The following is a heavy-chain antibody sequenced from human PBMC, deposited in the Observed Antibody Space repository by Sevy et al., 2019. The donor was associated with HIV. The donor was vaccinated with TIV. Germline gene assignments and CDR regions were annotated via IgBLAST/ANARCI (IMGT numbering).Heavy chain of an antibody. Sequence: GGSLKLSCVASGFTFSKYSMSWVRQTPGKGLEWVSTLSFACGRINYADSVKGRFTMSRDDSRNTFHLQMDSLRAEDTAIYYCAREGCSKPHDYWGQGTLVTVSS. CDR3: AREGCSKPHDY. D-gene: IGHD2-2*01. CDR2: LSFACGRI. V-gene: IGHV3-23*01. J-gene: IGHJ4*02. CDR1: GFTFSKYS.